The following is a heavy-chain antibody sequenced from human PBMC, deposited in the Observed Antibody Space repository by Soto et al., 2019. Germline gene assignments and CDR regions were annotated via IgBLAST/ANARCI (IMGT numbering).Heavy chain of an antibody. J-gene: IGHJ4*02. D-gene: IGHD3-10*01. CDR2: IYHSGST. CDR1: GGSISSSNW. Sequence: QVQLQESGPGLVKPSGTLSLTCAVSGGSISSSNWWSWVRQPPGKGLEWIGEIYHSGSTNYNPSLKSRVTISVDKSKNQFSLKLSSVTAADTAVYYCARASNYYGSGSYQYYFDYWGQGTLVTVSS. V-gene: IGHV4-4*02. CDR3: ARASNYYGSGSYQYYFDY.